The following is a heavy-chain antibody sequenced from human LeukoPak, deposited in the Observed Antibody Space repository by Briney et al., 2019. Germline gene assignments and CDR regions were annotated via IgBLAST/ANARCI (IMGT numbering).Heavy chain of an antibody. CDR1: GYSFSSYW. J-gene: IGHJ5*02. CDR3: AISRGYPGRFDP. D-gene: IGHD2-15*01. Sequence: GESLKISCKGSGYSFSSYWIVWVRQMPGKGLEWMGIIYPGDSDTRYSPSFQGQVTISADKPISTAYLQWNSLKASDTAIYYCAISRGYPGRFDPWGQGTLVTVSS. V-gene: IGHV5-51*04. CDR2: IYPGDSDT.